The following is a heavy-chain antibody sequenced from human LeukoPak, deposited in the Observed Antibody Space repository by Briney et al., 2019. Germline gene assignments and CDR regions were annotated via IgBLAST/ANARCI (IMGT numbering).Heavy chain of an antibody. CDR1: GFTFSTYA. V-gene: IGHV3-23*01. D-gene: IGHD1-1*01. Sequence: GGSLRLSCAASGFTFSTYAISWVRQAPGKGLEWVSAIGGRGVSTSYADSVRGRFTISRDNSKNTLYLQMNSLRAEDTAVYYCAKAASGNWNDVSDYWGQGTLVTVSS. CDR3: AKAASGNWNDVSDY. CDR2: IGGRGVST. J-gene: IGHJ4*02.